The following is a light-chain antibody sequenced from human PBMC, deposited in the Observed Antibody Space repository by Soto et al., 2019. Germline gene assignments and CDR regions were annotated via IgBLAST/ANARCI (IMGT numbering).Light chain of an antibody. CDR1: SSDVGSYNL. Sequence: QPVLTQPASVSGSPGQSITISCTGTSSDVGSYNLVSWYQVHPGKAPKFIIYEDSKRPSGVSNRFSGSKSGNTASLTISALQAEDEADYYCCSFVRSNALVFGGGTKVTVL. CDR3: CSFVRSNALV. V-gene: IGLV2-23*01. J-gene: IGLJ2*01. CDR2: EDS.